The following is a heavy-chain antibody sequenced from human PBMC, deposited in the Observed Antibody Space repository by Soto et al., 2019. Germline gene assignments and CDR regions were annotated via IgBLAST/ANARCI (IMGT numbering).Heavy chain of an antibody. CDR1: GFNFGIYA. D-gene: IGHD6-13*01. Sequence: EVQLLESGGGLVQPGGSLRPSCAASGFNFGIYAMSWVRQAPGKGLEWISGIADSGSGTYYPDSVRGRFTISRDNSKHTLYLQINSLRAEDTAIYYCAKEVAAVGTPLFDYWGQGTLVTVSS. CDR2: IADSGSGT. V-gene: IGHV3-23*01. CDR3: AKEVAAVGTPLFDY. J-gene: IGHJ4*02.